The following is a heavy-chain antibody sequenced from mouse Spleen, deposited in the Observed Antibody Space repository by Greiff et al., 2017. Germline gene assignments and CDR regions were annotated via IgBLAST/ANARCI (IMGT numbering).Heavy chain of an antibody. CDR1: GYTFTSYW. CDR3: AAPYYYDGSYAFHY. J-gene: IGHJ2*01. CDR2: IHPNSGST. V-gene: IGHV1-64*01. Sequence: QVQLQQSGAELVKPGASVKLSCKASGYTFTSYWMHWVKQRPGQGLEWIGMIHPNSGSTNYNEKFKSKATLTVDKSSSTAYMQLSSLKSEDSAVYYCAAPYYYDGSYAFHYWGQGTTLTVSS. D-gene: IGHD1-1*01.